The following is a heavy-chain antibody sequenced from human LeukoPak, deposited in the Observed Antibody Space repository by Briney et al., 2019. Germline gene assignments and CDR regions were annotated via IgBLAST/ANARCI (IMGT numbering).Heavy chain of an antibody. CDR1: GFIFSTYS. V-gene: IGHV3-21*01. Sequence: NPGGSLRLSCAASGFIFSTYSMNWVRQAPGKGLEWVSTISSSNTYIYYADSVKGRFTISRDNAKNSLFLQMNSLRAEDTALYYCARDATCSGGNCYSPAWFDPWGQGTLVTVS. D-gene: IGHD2-15*01. CDR3: ARDATCSGGNCYSPAWFDP. J-gene: IGHJ5*02. CDR2: ISSSNTYI.